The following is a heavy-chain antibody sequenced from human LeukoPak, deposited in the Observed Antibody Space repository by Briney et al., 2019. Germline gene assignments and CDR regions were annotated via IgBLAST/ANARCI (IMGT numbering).Heavy chain of an antibody. CDR2: IKQDGSEK. CDR1: GFTFSNYW. Sequence: GGSLRLSCAASGFTFSNYWMSWVRQAPGKGLEWVANIKQDGSEKYYVDSVKGRFTISRGNAKNALSLQMNSLRAEDTAVYYCAKDLHKTASFGVVITRNYYYYMDVWGKGTTVTVSS. J-gene: IGHJ6*03. D-gene: IGHD3-3*01. CDR3: AKDLHKTASFGVVITRNYYYYMDV. V-gene: IGHV3-7*03.